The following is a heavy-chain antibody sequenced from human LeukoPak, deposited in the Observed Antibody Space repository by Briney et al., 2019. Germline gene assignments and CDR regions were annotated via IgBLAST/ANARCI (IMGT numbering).Heavy chain of an antibody. Sequence: ASVKVSCKASGYTFTSYDINWVRQATGQGLEWMGWMNPNSGGTNYAQKFQGRVTMTRDTSISTAYMELSRLKSDDTAVYYCASRSLPFDYWGQGTLVTVSS. D-gene: IGHD5/OR15-5a*01. CDR1: GYTFTSYD. CDR2: MNPNSGGT. J-gene: IGHJ4*02. V-gene: IGHV1-2*02. CDR3: ASRSLPFDY.